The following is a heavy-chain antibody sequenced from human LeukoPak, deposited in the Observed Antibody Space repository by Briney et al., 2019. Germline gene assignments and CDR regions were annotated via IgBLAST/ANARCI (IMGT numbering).Heavy chain of an antibody. CDR2: ISVSGGST. CDR1: GFTFSSYA. Sequence: GGSLRLSCAASGFTFSSYAMSWVRQAPGKGLEWVSAISVSGGSTYYADSVKGRFTISRDNSKNTLYLQMNSLRAEDTAVYYCAKYKIEYYYGSGTEYYFDYWGQGTLVTVSS. V-gene: IGHV3-23*01. CDR3: AKYKIEYYYGSGTEYYFDY. D-gene: IGHD3-10*01. J-gene: IGHJ4*02.